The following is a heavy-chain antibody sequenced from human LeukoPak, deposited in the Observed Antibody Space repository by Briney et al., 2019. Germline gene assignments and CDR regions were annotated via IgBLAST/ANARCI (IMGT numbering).Heavy chain of an antibody. CDR3: AREGRWGTGYYYMDV. CDR2: IYYSGST. CDR1: GGSISSYY. J-gene: IGHJ6*03. D-gene: IGHD3-16*01. Sequence: SETLSLTCTVSGGSISSYYWSWIRQPPGKGLEWIGYIYYSGSTNYNPSLMSRVTISVDTSKNQFSLKLSSVTAADTAVYYCAREGRWGTGYYYMDVWGKGTTVTISS. V-gene: IGHV4-59*01.